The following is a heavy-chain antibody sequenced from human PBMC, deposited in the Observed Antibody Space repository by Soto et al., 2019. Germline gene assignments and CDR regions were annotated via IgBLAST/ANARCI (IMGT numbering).Heavy chain of an antibody. J-gene: IGHJ6*03. CDR2: VYYSGSS. CDR1: GGSISSYY. Sequence: SETLSLTCTVSGGSISSYYWSWIRQPPGKGLEWIGNVYYSGSSNSNPSLKSRVTTSVDTSKNQFSLKLSSVTAADTAVYYCGKGDYYYYMDVWGKGTTVTVSS. V-gene: IGHV4-59*01. CDR3: GKGDYYYYMDV.